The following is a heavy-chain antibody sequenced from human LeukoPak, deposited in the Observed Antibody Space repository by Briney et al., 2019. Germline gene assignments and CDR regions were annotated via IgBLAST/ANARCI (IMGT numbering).Heavy chain of an antibody. D-gene: IGHD4-17*01. CDR3: ARGLYGDFDY. CDR2: ISSSSSYI. Sequence: GGSLRLSCAASGFTFSSYSMNWVRQAPGKGLEWVSSISSSSSYIYYADSGKGRFTISRDNAKNSLYLQMNSLRAQETAVYYCARGLYGDFDYWGQGTLVTVSS. V-gene: IGHV3-21*01. CDR1: GFTFSSYS. J-gene: IGHJ4*02.